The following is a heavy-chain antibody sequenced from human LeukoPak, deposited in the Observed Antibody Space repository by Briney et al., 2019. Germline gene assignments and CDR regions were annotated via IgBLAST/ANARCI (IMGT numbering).Heavy chain of an antibody. CDR3: ASEAPVRGVIIDAFSV. CDR2: INPNSGGT. D-gene: IGHD3-10*01. CDR1: GYTFTGYY. Sequence: ASVKVSCKASGYTFTGYYMHWVRQAPGQGLEWMGWINPNSGGTNYAQKFQGRVTMTRDTSISTAYMELSRLRSDDTAVYYCASEAPVRGVIIDAFSVWGKGTTVTVSS. V-gene: IGHV1-2*02. J-gene: IGHJ6*04.